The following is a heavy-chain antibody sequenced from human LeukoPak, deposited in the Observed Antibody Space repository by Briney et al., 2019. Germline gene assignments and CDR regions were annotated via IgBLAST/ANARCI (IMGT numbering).Heavy chain of an antibody. J-gene: IGHJ4*02. Sequence: ASVKVSCKASGYTFTSYYMHWVRQAPGQGLEWMGIINPSGGSTSYAQKFQGRVTMTRDTSTSTVYMELSSLRSEGTAVYYCARDSPRITMVRGALPGYWGQGTLVTVSS. CDR2: INPSGGST. V-gene: IGHV1-46*01. CDR3: ARDSPRITMVRGALPGY. CDR1: GYTFTSYY. D-gene: IGHD3-10*01.